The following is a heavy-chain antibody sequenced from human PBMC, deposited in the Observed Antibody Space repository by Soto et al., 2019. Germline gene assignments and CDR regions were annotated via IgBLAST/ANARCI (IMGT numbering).Heavy chain of an antibody. CDR1: GYTFTSYG. V-gene: IGHV1-18*04. Sequence: QVQLVQSGAEVKKPGASVKVSCKASGYTFTSYGISWVRQAPGQGLEWMGWISAYNGNTNYAQKLQGRVTMTTDTSTSTADMELRSLRSDDTAVYYCARDRDCSSTSCYRSKYYYYGMDVWGQGTTVTVSS. CDR2: ISAYNGNT. J-gene: IGHJ6*02. D-gene: IGHD2-2*02. CDR3: ARDRDCSSTSCYRSKYYYYGMDV.